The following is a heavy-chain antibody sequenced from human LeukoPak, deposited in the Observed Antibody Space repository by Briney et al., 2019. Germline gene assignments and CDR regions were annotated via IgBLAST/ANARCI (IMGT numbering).Heavy chain of an antibody. V-gene: IGHV3-23*01. J-gene: IGHJ5*02. Sequence: GGSLRLSCAASGFTFSTYSMSWVRQAPGKGLEWVSNIDSGGRTYFADSVKGRFTISRDNSKNTLYLQMNSLRAEDTAVYYCAKDQWRFRRFLTTVTTHNWFDPWGQGTLVTVSS. CDR3: AKDQWRFRRFLTTVTTHNWFDP. CDR1: GFTFSTYS. CDR2: IDSGGRT. D-gene: IGHD4-17*01.